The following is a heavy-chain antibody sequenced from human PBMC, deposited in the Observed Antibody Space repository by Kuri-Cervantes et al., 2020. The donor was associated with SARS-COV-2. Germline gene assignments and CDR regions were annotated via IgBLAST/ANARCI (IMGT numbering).Heavy chain of an antibody. CDR1: GFTFSSYS. J-gene: IGHJ4*02. V-gene: IGHV3-21*04. CDR3: AKAVRRIAAARYDFDY. D-gene: IGHD6-13*01. CDR2: ISSSSSYI. Sequence: GGSLRLSCPASGFTFSSYSMNWVRQAPGKGLEWVSSISSSSSYIYYADSVKGRFTISRDNSKNTLYLQMNSLRAEDTAVYYCAKAVRRIAAARYDFDYWGQGTLVTVSS.